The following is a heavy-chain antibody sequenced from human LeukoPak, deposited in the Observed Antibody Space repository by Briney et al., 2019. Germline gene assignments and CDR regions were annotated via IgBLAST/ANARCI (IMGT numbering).Heavy chain of an antibody. D-gene: IGHD2-2*01. J-gene: IGHJ4*02. V-gene: IGHV4-59*01. CDR3: ARMVVVPAAMVGFDY. CDR2: IYYSGST. CDR1: GGSISSYY. Sequence: SETLSLTCTVSGGSISSYYWSWIRQPPGKGLEWIGYIYYSGSTNYNPSLKSRVTISVDTSKNQFSLKLSPVTAADTAVYYCARMVVVPAAMVGFDYWGQGTLVTVSS.